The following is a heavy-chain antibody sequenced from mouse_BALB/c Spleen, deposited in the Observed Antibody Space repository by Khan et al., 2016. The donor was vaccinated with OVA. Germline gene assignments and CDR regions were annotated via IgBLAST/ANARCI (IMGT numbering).Heavy chain of an antibody. CDR3: ARDYWCAY. Sequence: EVELVVSGGGLVKPGGSLKLSCAASGFTFSNYAISLVRQSPEKRLEWVASISSGDSTYYPDSVKGRFTIFRANARNILYLQMSSLRSEDTAMYYGARDYWCAYWGQGNLVTVSA. CDR1: GFTFSNYA. D-gene: IGHD2-13*01. V-gene: IGHV5-6-5*01. CDR2: ISSGDST. J-gene: IGHJ3*01.